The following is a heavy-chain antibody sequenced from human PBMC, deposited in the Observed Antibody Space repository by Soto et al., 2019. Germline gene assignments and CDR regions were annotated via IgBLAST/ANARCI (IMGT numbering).Heavy chain of an antibody. CDR3: ARSYSSSWLRDYNWFDP. J-gene: IGHJ5*02. CDR2: IDPSDSYT. Sequence: RGESLKISCKGSGYSFTSYWISWVRQMPGKGLEWMGRIDPSDSYTNYSPSFQGHVTISADKSISTAYLQWSSLKASDTAMYYCARSYSSSWLRDYNWFDPWGQGTLVTVSS. V-gene: IGHV5-10-1*01. D-gene: IGHD6-13*01. CDR1: GYSFTSYW.